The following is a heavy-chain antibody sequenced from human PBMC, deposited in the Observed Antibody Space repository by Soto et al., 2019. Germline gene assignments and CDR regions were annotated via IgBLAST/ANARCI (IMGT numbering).Heavy chain of an antibody. CDR1: GGTFSSYA. J-gene: IGHJ6*02. Sequence: GASVKVSCKASGGTFSSYAISWVRQAPGQGLEWMGGIIPIFGTANYAQKFQGRVTIIADKSTSTAYMELSSLRSEDTAVYYCARDKSIAARPASTDYYYGMDVWGQGTTVTVSS. D-gene: IGHD6-6*01. V-gene: IGHV1-69*06. CDR2: IIPIFGTA. CDR3: ARDKSIAARPASTDYYYGMDV.